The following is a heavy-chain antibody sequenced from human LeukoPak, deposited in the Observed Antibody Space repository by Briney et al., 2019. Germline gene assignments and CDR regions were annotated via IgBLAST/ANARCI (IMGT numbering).Heavy chain of an antibody. CDR3: ARDIGGYNTHYYYYYGMDV. CDR1: GFTVSSNY. V-gene: IGHV3-66*01. J-gene: IGHJ6*02. D-gene: IGHD5-24*01. Sequence: GGSLRLSCAASGFTVSSNYMSWVRQAPGKGLEWVSVIYSGGSTYYADSVKGRFTISRDNSKNTLYLQMNSLRAEDTAVYYCARDIGGYNTHYYYYYGMDVWGQGTTVTVSS. CDR2: IYSGGST.